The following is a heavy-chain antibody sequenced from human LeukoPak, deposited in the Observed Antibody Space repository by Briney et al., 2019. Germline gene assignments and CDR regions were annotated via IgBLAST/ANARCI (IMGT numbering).Heavy chain of an antibody. J-gene: IGHJ6*04. D-gene: IGHD3-9*01. CDR1: GFTINSNY. Sequence: PGGSLRLSCAASGFTINSNYMSWVRQAPGKGLEWVSVIYSGGSTYYADSVKGRFTISRDNAKKSLYLQMNSLRAEDTAVYYCARGVDNHDILTGGMDVWGKGTTVTISS. CDR3: ARGVDNHDILTGGMDV. CDR2: IYSGGST. V-gene: IGHV3-53*01.